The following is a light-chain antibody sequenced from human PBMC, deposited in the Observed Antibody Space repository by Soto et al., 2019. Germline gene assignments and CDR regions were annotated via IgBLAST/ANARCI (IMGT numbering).Light chain of an antibody. CDR2: EDA. J-gene: IGLJ1*01. V-gene: IGLV2-23*01. CDR1: SSDVGSYNL. Sequence: QSVLTQPASVSGSPGQSITISCTGTSSDVGSYNLVSWYQQHPGKAPKLIIYEDAKRPSGVSNRFSGSKSGNTASLTISGLQAEDEADYYCCSYAGSYTLVFGTGTKVTVL. CDR3: CSYAGSYTLV.